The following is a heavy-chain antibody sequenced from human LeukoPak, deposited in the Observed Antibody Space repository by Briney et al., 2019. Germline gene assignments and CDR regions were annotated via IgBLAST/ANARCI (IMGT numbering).Heavy chain of an antibody. CDR2: IYYSGST. J-gene: IGHJ4*02. CDR3: ARRRVWRGDFDY. V-gene: IGHV4-59*01. D-gene: IGHD6-13*01. CDR1: GGSISSYY. Sequence: SETLSLTCTVSGGSISSYYWCWIRQPPGKGLEWIGYIYYSGSTNYNPSLKSRVTISVDTSKNQFSLKLSSVTAADTAVYYCARRRVWRGDFDYWGQGTLVTVSS.